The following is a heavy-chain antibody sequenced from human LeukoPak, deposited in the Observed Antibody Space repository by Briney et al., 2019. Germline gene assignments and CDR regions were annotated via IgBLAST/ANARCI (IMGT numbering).Heavy chain of an antibody. CDR1: GFTFSSYA. V-gene: IGHV3-23*01. D-gene: IGHD3-22*01. Sequence: GGSLRLSCAASGFTFSSYAMSWVRQAPGKGLEWVSAISGSGGSTYYADSVKGRFTISRDNSKNTLYLQMNSLRAEDKAVYYCAKTPITMIVVVPRRGMVPFDYWGQGTLVTVSS. CDR2: ISGSGGST. CDR3: AKTPITMIVVVPRRGMVPFDY. J-gene: IGHJ4*02.